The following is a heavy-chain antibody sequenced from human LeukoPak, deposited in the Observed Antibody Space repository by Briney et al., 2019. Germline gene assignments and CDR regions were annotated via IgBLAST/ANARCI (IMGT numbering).Heavy chain of an antibody. D-gene: IGHD6-19*01. V-gene: IGHV1-2*02. CDR1: GYTFTGYN. CDR2: INPNSGGA. J-gene: IGHJ5*01. CDR3: ARDLIKYTSGWFGY. Sequence: ASVKVSCKASGYTFTGYNIHWVRQAPGQGLEWMGWINPNSGGANYAQKFQGRVTMTRDTSISTAYMELCRLTSDDTAVYSCARDLIKYTSGWFGYWGQGTLVTVSS.